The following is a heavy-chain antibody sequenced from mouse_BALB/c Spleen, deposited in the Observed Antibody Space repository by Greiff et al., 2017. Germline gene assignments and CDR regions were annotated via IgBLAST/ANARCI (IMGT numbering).Heavy chain of an antibody. V-gene: IGHV2-2*02. J-gene: IGHJ4*01. D-gene: IGHD1-1*01. CDR3: ARRSPYLGYAMDY. CDR1: GFSLTSYG. CDR2: IWSGGST. Sequence: VKLMESGPGLVQPSQSLSITCTVSGFSLTSYGVHWVRQSPGKGLEWLGVIWSGGSTDYNAAFISRLSISKDNSKSQVFFKMNSLQANDTAIYYCARRSPYLGYAMDYWGQGTSVTVSS.